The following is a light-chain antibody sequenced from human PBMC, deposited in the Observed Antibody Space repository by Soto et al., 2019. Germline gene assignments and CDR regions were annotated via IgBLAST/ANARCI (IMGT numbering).Light chain of an antibody. CDR1: QNIDIN. V-gene: IGKV3-15*01. Sequence: EIVMTQSPATLSVSPGERATLSCRASQNIDINLAWFQQKPGQGPRFLIYGASTRATGIPARFSGSGSGTEFTLTISSLQSEDFAVYYCHQYHNWYAFGQGTKLEIK. CDR3: HQYHNWYA. CDR2: GAS. J-gene: IGKJ2*01.